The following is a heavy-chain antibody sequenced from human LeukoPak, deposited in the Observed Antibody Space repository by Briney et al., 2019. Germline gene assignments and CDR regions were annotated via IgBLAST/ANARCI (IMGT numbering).Heavy chain of an antibody. Sequence: GGSLRLSCAASRFTLSSHWMTGVRQAPRRGLEWVANINQDGSAKYFVGSVIGRFTISRDNAKNSMYLQINSLRAEDTAFYYCAKGDCSSTTCYRFIDYWGQGTLVTVSS. CDR2: INQDGSAK. CDR3: AKGDCSSTTCYRFIDY. D-gene: IGHD2-2*01. V-gene: IGHV3-7*03. J-gene: IGHJ4*02. CDR1: RFTLSSHW.